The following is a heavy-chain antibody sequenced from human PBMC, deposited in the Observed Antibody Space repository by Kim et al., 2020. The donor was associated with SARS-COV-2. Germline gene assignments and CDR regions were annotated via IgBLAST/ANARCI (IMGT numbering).Heavy chain of an antibody. CDR3: ARERPISIAAREYYYYYGMDV. CDR2: IWYDGSNK. CDR1: GFTFSSYG. J-gene: IGHJ6*02. D-gene: IGHD6-6*01. Sequence: GGSLRLSCAASGFTFSSYGMHWVRQAPGKGLEWVAVIWYDGSNKYYADSVKGRFTISRDNSKNTLYLQMNSLRAEDTAVYYCARERPISIAAREYYYYYGMDVWGQGTTVTVSS. V-gene: IGHV3-33*01.